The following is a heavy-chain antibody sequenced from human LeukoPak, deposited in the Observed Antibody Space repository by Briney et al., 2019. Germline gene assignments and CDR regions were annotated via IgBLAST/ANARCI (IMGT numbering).Heavy chain of an antibody. J-gene: IGHJ4*02. V-gene: IGHV4-4*07. CDR3: ARARGEMGTISHFVY. D-gene: IGHD5-24*01. CDR1: GGSIYNYY. CDR2: IYSSGST. Sequence: SETLSLTCSVSGGSIYNYYSNWIRRPAGKGLEWIGRIYSSGSTNYNPSLKSRVTMSVDTSKNQFSLRLNSVTAADTAVYYCARARGEMGTISHFVYWGQGTLVTVSS.